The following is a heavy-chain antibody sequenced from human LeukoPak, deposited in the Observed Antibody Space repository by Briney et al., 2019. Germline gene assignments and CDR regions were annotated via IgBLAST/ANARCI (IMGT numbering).Heavy chain of an antibody. D-gene: IGHD4-17*01. CDR3: AKGLRGDYWDAFDI. CDR1: GFTFSSYG. Sequence: GGSLRLSCAASGFTFSSYGMHWVRQAPGKGLEWVAVISYDGSNKYYADSVKGRFTISRDNSKNTLYLQMNSLRAEDTAVYYCAKGLRGDYWDAFDIWGQGTMVTVSS. V-gene: IGHV3-30*18. CDR2: ISYDGSNK. J-gene: IGHJ3*02.